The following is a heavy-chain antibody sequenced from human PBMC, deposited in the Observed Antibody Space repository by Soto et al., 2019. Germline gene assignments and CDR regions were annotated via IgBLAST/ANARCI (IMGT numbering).Heavy chain of an antibody. CDR2: IKSKTDGGTT. V-gene: IGHV3-15*01. J-gene: IGHJ6*03. CDR3: TTETYCSSTSCYLRRWYYYYMDV. CDR1: GFTFSNAW. Sequence: PGGSLRLSCAASGFTFSNAWMSWVRQAPGKGLKKVGRIKSKTDGGTTDYAAPVKGRFTISRDDSKNTLYLQMNSLKTEDTAVYYCTTETYCSSTSCYLRRWYYYYMDVWGKGTTVTVSS. D-gene: IGHD2-2*01.